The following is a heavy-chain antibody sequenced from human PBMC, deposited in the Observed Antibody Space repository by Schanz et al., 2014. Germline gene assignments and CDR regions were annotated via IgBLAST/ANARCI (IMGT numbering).Heavy chain of an antibody. CDR2: IIPILDKT. D-gene: IGHD2-2*01. CDR3: ARDVPINDY. J-gene: IGHJ4*02. V-gene: IGHV1-69*09. Sequence: QVQLVQSGAEVKKPGASVKVSCQASGYTFAGHAVHWVRQAPGQGLEWMGRIIPILDKTNYAQKFQGRVTMTADKSTSTAYMELRSLTSDDTAVYYCARDVPINDYWGQGTPVTVSS. CDR1: GYTFAGHA.